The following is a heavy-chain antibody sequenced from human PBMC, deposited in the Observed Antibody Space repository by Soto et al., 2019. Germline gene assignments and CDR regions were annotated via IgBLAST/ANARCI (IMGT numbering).Heavy chain of an antibody. CDR3: ATRTTGTQYDY. D-gene: IGHD1-1*01. CDR2: IIPILGIA. Sequence: SVKVSCKASGGTFSSYTISWVRQAPGQGLEWMGRIIPILGIANYAQKFQGRVTITADKSTSTAYMELSSLRSEDTAVYYCATRTTGTQYDYWGQGTLVTVSS. J-gene: IGHJ4*02. CDR1: GGTFSSYT. V-gene: IGHV1-69*02.